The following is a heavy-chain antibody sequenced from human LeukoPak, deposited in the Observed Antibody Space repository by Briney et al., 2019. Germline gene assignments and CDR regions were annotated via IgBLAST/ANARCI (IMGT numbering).Heavy chain of an antibody. D-gene: IGHD3-22*01. J-gene: IGHJ5*02. CDR1: GSSFTSSW. CDR3: ARKTYYYDSGDYGWFDP. Sequence: GGSLRLSCAASGSSFTSSWMSWVRQAPGKGLEWVANIKQDGSEKYYVDSVKGRFTISRDNAKNSLHLQMNSLRAEDTAVYYCARKTYYYDSGDYGWFDPWGQGTLVSVSS. V-gene: IGHV3-7*01. CDR2: IKQDGSEK.